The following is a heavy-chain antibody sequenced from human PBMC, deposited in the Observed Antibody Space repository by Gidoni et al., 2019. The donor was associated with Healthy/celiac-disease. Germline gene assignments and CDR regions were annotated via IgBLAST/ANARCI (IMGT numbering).Heavy chain of an antibody. CDR3: AREGPYFEYYYGSGSYSKSFDY. Sequence: EVQLVESGGGLVQPGGSLRRPCAASGFTLSSFSLNWVRQAPGKGVEWVSYISSSSSTIYYADSVKGRFTISRDNAKNSLYLQMNSLRAEDTAVYYCAREGPYFEYYYGSGSYSKSFDYWGQGTLVTVSS. D-gene: IGHD3-10*01. CDR1: GFTLSSFS. V-gene: IGHV3-48*04. CDR2: ISSSSSTI. J-gene: IGHJ4*02.